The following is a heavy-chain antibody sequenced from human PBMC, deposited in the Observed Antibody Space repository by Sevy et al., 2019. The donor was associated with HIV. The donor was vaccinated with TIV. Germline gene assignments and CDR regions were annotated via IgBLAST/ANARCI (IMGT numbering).Heavy chain of an antibody. CDR3: ARMGDYFDTSGYYPLKY. J-gene: IGHJ4*02. CDR2: INPRTGGT. Sequence: ASVKVSCKASGYTLTGYYVHWLRQAPGQGLEWMGWINPRTGGTYFAKTFQDRVTMTTGTSITTAYLELSGLRFDDTAVYYCARMGDYFDTSGYYPLKYWGQGPLVTVSS. D-gene: IGHD3-22*01. CDR1: GYTLTGYY. V-gene: IGHV1-2*02.